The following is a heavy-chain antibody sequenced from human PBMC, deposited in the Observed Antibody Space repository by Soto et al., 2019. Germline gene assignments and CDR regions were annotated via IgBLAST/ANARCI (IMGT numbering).Heavy chain of an antibody. CDR2: IKSKTDGGTT. CDR3: NTPAYYDSSGYWGDY. J-gene: IGHJ4*02. Sequence: PGGSLRLSCAASGFTFSNAWMNWVRQAPGKGLEWIGRIKSKTDGGTTDYAAPVKGRFTISRDDSKNTLYLQMNNPKTEDTDVYYCNTPAYYDSSGYWGDYWRQGTLVTDSS. V-gene: IGHV3-15*07. D-gene: IGHD3-22*01. CDR1: GFTFSNAW.